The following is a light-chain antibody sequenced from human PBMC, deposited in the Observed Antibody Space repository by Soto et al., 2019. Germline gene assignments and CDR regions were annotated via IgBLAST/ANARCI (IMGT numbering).Light chain of an antibody. CDR2: AAS. J-gene: IGKJ1*01. CDR1: QTISNY. V-gene: IGKV1-39*01. CDR3: QQSYSSPRT. Sequence: IQMTQSPSSLSASVGDRVTLTCRASQTISNYVSWYQQKPGKAPKCLIYAASTLQSGVPSRFSGSGSGTDFTLSIDSLQPEDFATYYCQQSYSSPRTFGQGTKVELK.